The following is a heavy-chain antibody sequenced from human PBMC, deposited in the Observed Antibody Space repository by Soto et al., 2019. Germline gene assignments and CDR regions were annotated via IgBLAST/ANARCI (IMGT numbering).Heavy chain of an antibody. Sequence: SETLSLTCTVSGGSISSYYWSWIRQPPGKGLEWIGYIYYSGSTNYNPSLKSRVTISVDTSKNQFSLKLSSVTAADTSVYYCASHIGIAAAVWFDPWCQGTLVTVPQ. D-gene: IGHD6-13*01. CDR2: IYYSGST. J-gene: IGHJ5*02. V-gene: IGHV4-59*08. CDR3: ASHIGIAAAVWFDP. CDR1: GGSISSYY.